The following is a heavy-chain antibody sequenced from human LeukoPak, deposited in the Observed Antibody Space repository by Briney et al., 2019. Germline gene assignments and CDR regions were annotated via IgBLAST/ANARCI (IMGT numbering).Heavy chain of an antibody. Sequence: ASVKVSCKASGYTFTSYGISWVRQAPGQGLEWMGWISAYNGNTNYAQKVQGRVTMTTDTSTSTAYMELRSMRSDDTAVYYCARVSVRYDFWSGYYLFEAWFDPWGQGTLVTVSS. CDR2: ISAYNGNT. CDR1: GYTFTSYG. CDR3: ARVSVRYDFWSGYYLFEAWFDP. D-gene: IGHD3-3*01. J-gene: IGHJ5*02. V-gene: IGHV1-18*01.